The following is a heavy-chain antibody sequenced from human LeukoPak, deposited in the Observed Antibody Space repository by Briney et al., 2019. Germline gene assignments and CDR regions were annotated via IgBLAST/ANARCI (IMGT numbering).Heavy chain of an antibody. Sequence: AAVKVSCKASGYTFTGYYMHWVRQAPGQGLEWMGWINPNSGGTNYAQKFQGRVTMTRDTSISTAYMELSRLRSDDTAVYYCARDFCSSTSCYDYWGQGTLVTVSS. CDR3: ARDFCSSTSCYDY. J-gene: IGHJ4*02. V-gene: IGHV1-2*02. D-gene: IGHD2-2*01. CDR2: INPNSGGT. CDR1: GYTFTGYY.